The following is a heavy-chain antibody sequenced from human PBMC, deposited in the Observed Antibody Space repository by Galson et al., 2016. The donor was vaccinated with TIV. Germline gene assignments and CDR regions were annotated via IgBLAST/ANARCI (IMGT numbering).Heavy chain of an antibody. J-gene: IGHJ3*02. CDR3: TRGGGGAYTFDAFDI. Sequence: SVKVSCKASGYSFTVYRVHWVRQAPGQGLEWMGWIHPQNGGANYAQKFQGRVTLTRDTSISTVYMELRRLKYDDTAVYFCTRGGGGAYTFDAFDIWGQGTMVTVSS. D-gene: IGHD2/OR15-2a*01. CDR2: IHPQNGGA. V-gene: IGHV1-2*02. CDR1: GYSFTVYR.